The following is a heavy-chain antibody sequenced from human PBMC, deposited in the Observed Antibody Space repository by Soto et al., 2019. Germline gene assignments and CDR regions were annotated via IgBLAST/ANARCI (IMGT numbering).Heavy chain of an antibody. V-gene: IGHV3-48*01. Sequence: EVQLVESGGGLVQPGGSLRLSCAASGFTFSSYSMIWVRQPPGKGLECISYIDSGGTTIFQTDSVKGRFTISRDNAKNSLYLQMNSLRGEDTAVYYCARRTSGWYSDYRGLGTLVTVSS. J-gene: IGHJ4*02. CDR3: ARRTSGWYSDY. D-gene: IGHD6-19*01. CDR1: GFTFSSYS. CDR2: IDSGGTTI.